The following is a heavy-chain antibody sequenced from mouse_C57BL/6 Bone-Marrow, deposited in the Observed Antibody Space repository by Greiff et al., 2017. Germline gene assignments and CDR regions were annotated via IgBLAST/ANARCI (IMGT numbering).Heavy chain of an antibody. CDR3: TAAYYEDYFDD. D-gene: IGHD1-1*01. V-gene: IGHV14-4*01. CDR1: GFNIKDDY. Sequence: EVQLQQSGAELVRPGASVKLSCTASGFNIKDDYMHWVKQRPEQGLEWIGWIYPENGDTEYASKFQGKATITADTSSNTAYLQLSSLTSEYTAVYYCTAAYYEDYFDDWGQGTTLTVSA. J-gene: IGHJ2*01. CDR2: IYPENGDT.